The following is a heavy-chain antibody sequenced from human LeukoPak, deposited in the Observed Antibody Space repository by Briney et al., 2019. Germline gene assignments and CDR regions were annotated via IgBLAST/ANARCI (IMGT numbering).Heavy chain of an antibody. V-gene: IGHV3-21*01. CDR1: GFTFSSYS. Sequence: GGSLRLSCAASGFTFSSYSMNWVRQAPGKGLEWVSSISSSSYIYYADSVKGRFTISRDNAKNSLYLQMNSLRAEDTAVYYCARDRFRYSSSPANDYWGQGTLVTVSS. D-gene: IGHD6-6*01. CDR2: ISSSSYI. J-gene: IGHJ4*02. CDR3: ARDRFRYSSSPANDY.